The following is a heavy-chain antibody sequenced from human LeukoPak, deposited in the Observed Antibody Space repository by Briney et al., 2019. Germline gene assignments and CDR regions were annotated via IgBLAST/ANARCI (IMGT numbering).Heavy chain of an antibody. Sequence: ASVKVSCKASGYTFTSYDINWVRQATGQGLEWLGWMNPNSGDTGYAQKFQGRVIMTRDTSISTAYLELSSLRSEDTAVYYCARLGLEWFHFYYMDVWGKGTTVTVSS. CDR1: GYTFTSYD. CDR3: ARLGLEWFHFYYMDV. V-gene: IGHV1-8*01. CDR2: MNPNSGDT. D-gene: IGHD3-3*01. J-gene: IGHJ6*03.